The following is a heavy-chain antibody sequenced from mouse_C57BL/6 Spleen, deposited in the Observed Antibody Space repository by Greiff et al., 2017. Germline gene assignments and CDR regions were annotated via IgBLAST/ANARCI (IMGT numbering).Heavy chain of an antibody. J-gene: IGHJ4*01. CDR2: IDPEDGET. D-gene: IGHD1-1*01. V-gene: IGHV14-2*01. CDR1: GFNIKDYY. CDR3: ARGGYGSSYVDYAMDY. Sequence: EVQGVESGAELVKPGASVKLSCTASGFNIKDYYMHWVKQRTEQGLEWIGRIDPEDGETKYAPKFQGKATITADTSSNTAYLQLSSLTSEDTAVYYCARGGYGSSYVDYAMDYWGQGTSVTVSS.